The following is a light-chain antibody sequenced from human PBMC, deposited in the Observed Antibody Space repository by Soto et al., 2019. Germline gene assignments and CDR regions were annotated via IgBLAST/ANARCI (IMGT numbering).Light chain of an antibody. V-gene: IGKV1-5*03. J-gene: IGKJ1*01. CDR3: QHYNSYSEA. CDR2: KAS. CDR1: MTMSSW. Sequence: DIQMSQFAATLSGSAGDRVTITCRASMTMSSWLAWYQQKPGKALKLLIYKASTLKSGVPSRVSGSGSGTEFTLTSISLQHDDFATYYCQHYNSYSEAFGQGTKVDIK.